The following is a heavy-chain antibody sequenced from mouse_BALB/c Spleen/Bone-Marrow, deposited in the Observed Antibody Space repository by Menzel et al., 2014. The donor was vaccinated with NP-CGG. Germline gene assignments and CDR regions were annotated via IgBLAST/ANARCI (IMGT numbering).Heavy chain of an antibody. CDR3: ARAFWDYFDY. CDR2: INYDGSN. J-gene: IGHJ2*01. V-gene: IGHV3-6*02. D-gene: IGHD4-1*01. CDR1: GYSITSGYY. Sequence: DVQLVESGPGLVKPSQSLSLTCSVTGYSITSGYYWNWIRQFPGNKLEWMGYINYDGSNKYNPSLKNRISITRDTSKNQFFLKLNSVTTEDTATYYCARAFWDYFDYWGQGTTLTVSS.